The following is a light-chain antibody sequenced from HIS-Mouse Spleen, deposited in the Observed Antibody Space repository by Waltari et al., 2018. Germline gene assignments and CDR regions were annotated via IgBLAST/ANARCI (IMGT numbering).Light chain of an antibody. J-gene: IGLJ3*02. CDR3: CSYAGSSTWV. Sequence: QSALTQPAPVSGSPGQSITISCPGTSSDVGSYTIVSWYQQHPGNAPKLMIYEGSKRPSGVSNRFSGSKSGNTASLTISGLQAEDEADYYCCSYAGSSTWVFGGGTKLTVL. V-gene: IGLV2-23*01. CDR2: EGS. CDR1: SSDVGSYTI.